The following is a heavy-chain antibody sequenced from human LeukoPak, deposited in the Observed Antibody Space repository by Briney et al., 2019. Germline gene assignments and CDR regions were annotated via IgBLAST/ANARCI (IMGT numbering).Heavy chain of an antibody. CDR3: ARGRRKGGGNYFDY. J-gene: IGHJ4*02. D-gene: IGHD3-16*01. Sequence: TASETLSLTCAVYGGSFSGYYWSWIRQPPGKGLEWIGEINYSGSTNYNPSLKSRVTISVDTSKNQFSLKLSSVTAADTAVYYCARGRRKGGGNYFDYWGQGTLVTVSS. CDR1: GGSFSGYY. CDR2: INYSGST. V-gene: IGHV4-34*01.